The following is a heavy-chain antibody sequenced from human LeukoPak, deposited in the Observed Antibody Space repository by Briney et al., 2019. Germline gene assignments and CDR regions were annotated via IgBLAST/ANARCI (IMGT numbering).Heavy chain of an antibody. J-gene: IGHJ4*02. CDR1: GGSISSGGYY. CDR3: ARDNYYDSGSFGEIDS. Sequence: SETLSLTCTVSGGSISSGGYYWSWIRQHPGKGLEWIGYIYYSGSTDYNPSLKSRVTISVDTSNNQFSLKLSSVTAADTAVYFCARDNYYDSGSFGEIDSWGQGTLVTVSS. D-gene: IGHD3-10*01. V-gene: IGHV4-31*03. CDR2: IYYSGST.